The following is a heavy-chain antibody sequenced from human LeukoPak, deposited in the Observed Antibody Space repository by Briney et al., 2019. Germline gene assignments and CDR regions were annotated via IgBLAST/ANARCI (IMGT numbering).Heavy chain of an antibody. D-gene: IGHD3-16*02. CDR1: GYTFTSYG. CDR3: ARVFAFGGVIVETDAFDI. CDR2: SSAYNGNT. Sequence: ASVKVSCKASGYTFTSYGISWVRQAPGQGLEWMGWSSAYNGNTNYAQKLQGRVTMTTDTSTSTAYMELRSLRSDDTAVYYCARVFAFGGVIVETDAFDIWGQGTMVTVSS. V-gene: IGHV1-18*04. J-gene: IGHJ3*02.